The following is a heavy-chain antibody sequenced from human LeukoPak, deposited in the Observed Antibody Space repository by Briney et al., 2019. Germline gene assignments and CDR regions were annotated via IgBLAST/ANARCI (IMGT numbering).Heavy chain of an antibody. Sequence: SQTPSLTCTVSGGSISSGGYYWSWIRQHPGMGLGWIGYIYYSGSTYYNPSLKSRVTISVDTSKNLFSLKLSSVTAADTAVYYCCRLITFGGVIAHWGQGTLVTVSS. CDR1: GGSISSGGYY. CDR3: CRLITFGGVIAH. J-gene: IGHJ5*02. D-gene: IGHD3-16*01. CDR2: IYYSGST. V-gene: IGHV4-31*03.